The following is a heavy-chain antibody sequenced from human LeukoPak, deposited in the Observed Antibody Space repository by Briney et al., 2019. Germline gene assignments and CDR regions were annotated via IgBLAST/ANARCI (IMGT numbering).Heavy chain of an antibody. CDR2: FSYSGST. J-gene: IGHJ4*02. V-gene: IGHV4-39*01. CDR1: GGSISRSSYY. Sequence: SEALSLTCTVSGGSISRSSYYWGWIRQPPGKGLEWIGSFSYSGSTYYNPSLKSRVTISVDTSKNQLSLKLSSVTAADTAVYYCAGGVDWSLDYWGQGALVTVSS. D-gene: IGHD3-9*01. CDR3: AGGVDWSLDY.